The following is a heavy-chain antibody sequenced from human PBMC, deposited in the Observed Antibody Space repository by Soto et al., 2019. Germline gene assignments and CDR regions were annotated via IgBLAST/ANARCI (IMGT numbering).Heavy chain of an antibody. Sequence: LSLTCSVSGGSISDYYWSWIRQPPGKGLEWIGYTYYGWNTNYNPSLKSRVTISVDTSKNQFSLKLISVTAADTAVYYCARDREYYDSSGLYFDYWGQGTLVTVSS. J-gene: IGHJ4*02. CDR2: TYYGWNT. V-gene: IGHV4-59*01. D-gene: IGHD3-22*01. CDR3: ARDREYYDSSGLYFDY. CDR1: GGSISDYY.